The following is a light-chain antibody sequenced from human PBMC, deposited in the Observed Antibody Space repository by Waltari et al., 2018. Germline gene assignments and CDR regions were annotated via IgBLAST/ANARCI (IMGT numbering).Light chain of an antibody. V-gene: IGKV3-15*01. Sequence: EVVMTQSPATLSLFPGERATLSCRASQSVASNLAWYQQKPGQAPRLLIYEASTRATGISARFRGSGSGTEFTLTISSLQSEDSAVYYCKQYNRWPPITFGQGTRLEIK. CDR3: KQYNRWPPIT. CDR2: EAS. CDR1: QSVASN. J-gene: IGKJ5*01.